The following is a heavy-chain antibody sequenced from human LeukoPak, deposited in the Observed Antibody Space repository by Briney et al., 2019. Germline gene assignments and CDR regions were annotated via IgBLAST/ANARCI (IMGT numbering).Heavy chain of an antibody. CDR2: VNPHNGGT. J-gene: IGHJ4*02. Sequence: ASVKVSFKSSGFAFSFNYIYWMRQPPAQGLELMGYVNPHNGGTRYSQEFQVRGSLSTHTSIRAEDMELSSLISDDTAMYCCVREGNEVLTKNFEQWRQGTLVSVFS. CDR3: VREGNEVLTKNFEQ. CDR1: GFAFSFNY. D-gene: IGHD4/OR15-4a*01. V-gene: IGHV1-2*02.